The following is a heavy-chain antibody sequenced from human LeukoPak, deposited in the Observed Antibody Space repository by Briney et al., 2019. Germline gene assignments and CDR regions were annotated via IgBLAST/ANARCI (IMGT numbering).Heavy chain of an antibody. J-gene: IGHJ4*02. D-gene: IGHD5-18*01. Sequence: SETLSLTCAVYGGSFSGYYWSWIRQPPGKGLEWIGEINHSGSTNYNPSLKSRVTISVVTSMNHFSLKLTSVTAADTAVYYCARGYNYACDYWGQGTLVTVSS. CDR1: GGSFSGYY. CDR2: INHSGST. CDR3: ARGYNYACDY. V-gene: IGHV4-34*01.